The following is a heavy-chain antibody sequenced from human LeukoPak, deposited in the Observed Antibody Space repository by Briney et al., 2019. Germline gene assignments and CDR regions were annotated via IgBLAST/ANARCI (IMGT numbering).Heavy chain of an antibody. CDR1: GGPISSGGYY. V-gene: IGHV4-30-2*01. Sequence: PSQTLSLTCTVSGGPISSGGYYWSWIRQPPGKGLEWIGYIYHSGSTYYNPSLKSRVTISVDRSKNQFSLKLSSVTAADTAVYYCARGGRAPGMAAAGGFDYWGQGTLVTVSS. D-gene: IGHD6-13*01. J-gene: IGHJ4*02. CDR3: ARGGRAPGMAAAGGFDY. CDR2: IYHSGST.